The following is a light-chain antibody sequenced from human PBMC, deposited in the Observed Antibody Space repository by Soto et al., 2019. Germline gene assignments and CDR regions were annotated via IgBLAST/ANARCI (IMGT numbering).Light chain of an antibody. J-gene: IGKJ5*01. CDR2: AAS. CDR1: QGISSY. V-gene: IGKV1-33*01. CDR3: QQYDNPSIT. Sequence: DIQMTQSPSSLSASVGDRVTITCRASQGISSYLAWYQQKPGKAPKLLIYAASTLQSGVPSRFSGSGSGTDFTFTISSLQPEDIATYYCQQYDNPSITFGQGTRLEIK.